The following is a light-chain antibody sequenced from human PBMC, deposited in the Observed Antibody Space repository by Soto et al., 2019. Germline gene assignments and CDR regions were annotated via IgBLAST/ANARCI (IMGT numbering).Light chain of an antibody. CDR3: QQRSNWPFT. Sequence: IQMTQSPSSLSASVGDRVPIPCRASQSISSYLNWYQQKPGKAPKLLIYAASSLQSGVPSRFSGSGSRTDFTLTISSLEPEDFAVYYCQQRSNWPFTFGPGTKVDIK. J-gene: IGKJ3*01. CDR2: AAS. CDR1: QSISSY. V-gene: IGKV1-39*01.